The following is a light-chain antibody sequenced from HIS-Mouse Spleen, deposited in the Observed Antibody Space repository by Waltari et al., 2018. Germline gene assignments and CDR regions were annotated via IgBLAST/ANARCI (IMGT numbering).Light chain of an antibody. CDR2: EDS. J-gene: IGLJ2*01. CDR1: ALPKKY. CDR3: YSTDSSGNHRV. Sequence: SYELTQPPSVSVSPGQTARITCSGDALPKKYAYWYQQKSGQAPVLVIYEDSKRPSGMPGRFPGSSSGTMATLSISGAQVEDEADYYCYSTDSSGNHRVFGGGTKLTVL. V-gene: IGLV3-10*01.